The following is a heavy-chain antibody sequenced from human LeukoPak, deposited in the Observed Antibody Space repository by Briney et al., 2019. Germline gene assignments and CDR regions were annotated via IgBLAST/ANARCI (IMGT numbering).Heavy chain of an antibody. CDR2: ISGSGGST. CDR3: AKDRDGYNWNWAY. V-gene: IGHV3-23*01. Sequence: PGGSLRLSCAPSGFTFSSYAMSWVRQAPGKGLEWVSAISGSGGSTYYADSVKGRFTISRDNSKNTLYLQMNSLRAEDTAVYYCAKDRDGYNWNWAYWGQGTLVTVSS. CDR1: GFTFSSYA. J-gene: IGHJ4*02. D-gene: IGHD5-24*01.